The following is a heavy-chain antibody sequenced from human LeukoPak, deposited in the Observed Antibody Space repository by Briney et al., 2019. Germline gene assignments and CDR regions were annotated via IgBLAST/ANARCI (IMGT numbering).Heavy chain of an antibody. CDR3: ARHRVYSSGWYQDY. CDR1: GGSIGSYY. CDR2: IYYSGST. J-gene: IGHJ4*02. D-gene: IGHD6-19*01. V-gene: IGHV4-59*08. Sequence: PSETLSLTCTVSGGSIGSYYWSWIRQPPGKGLEWIGYIYYSGSTNYNPSLRSRVTISVDTSKNQFSLNLSSVTAADTAVYYCARHRVYSSGWYQDYWGQGTLVTVSS.